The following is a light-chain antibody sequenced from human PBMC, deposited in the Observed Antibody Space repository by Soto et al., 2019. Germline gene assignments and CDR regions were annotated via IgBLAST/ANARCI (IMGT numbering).Light chain of an antibody. Sequence: EIVMTQSPATLSVSVGERATITCRASQSVSSNLAWYQQKPGQAPRLLINGASTRATGIPARFSGSGSGTEFTLTISSLQSEDFATYYCLQDYNYPWTFGQGTKVDIK. V-gene: IGKV3-15*01. J-gene: IGKJ1*01. CDR2: GAS. CDR1: QSVSSN. CDR3: LQDYNYPWT.